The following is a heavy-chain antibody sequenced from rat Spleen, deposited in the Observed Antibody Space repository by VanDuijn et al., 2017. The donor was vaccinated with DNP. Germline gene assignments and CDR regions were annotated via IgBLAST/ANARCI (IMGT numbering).Heavy chain of an antibody. CDR2: ITSGGGST. CDR1: GFTFSYYW. CDR3: AKDAFDY. J-gene: IGHJ2*01. V-gene: IGHV5-31*01. Sequence: EVQLVESGGDLVLPGRSLELSCVASGFTFSYYWMAWIRQVPGKGLEWIASITSGGGSTSYPDSVRGRFTISRDDAENTLYLQMHSLRSEDTATYYCAKDAFDYWGQGVMVTVSS.